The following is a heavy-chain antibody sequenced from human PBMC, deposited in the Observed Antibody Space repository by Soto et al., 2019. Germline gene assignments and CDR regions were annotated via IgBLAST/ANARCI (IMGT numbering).Heavy chain of an antibody. J-gene: IGHJ4*02. CDR1: GGSFSGHF. V-gene: IGHV4-34*01. D-gene: IGHD2-21*01. CDR2: INHSGST. CDR3: ARGISLIVEVQRDAPDKYYFDS. Sequence: SETLSLTCVVYGGSFSGHFWSWIRQHPGGGLEWIGEINHSGSTNFNPSLKSRVTISVDTSKNQFSLKVNSLTAADTAVYYCARGISLIVEVQRDAPDKYYFDSWGQGTVVTVSS.